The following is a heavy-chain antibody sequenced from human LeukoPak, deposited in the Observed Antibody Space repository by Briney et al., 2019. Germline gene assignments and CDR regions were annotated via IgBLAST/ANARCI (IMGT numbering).Heavy chain of an antibody. CDR3: TTDRYYYDSSGYYLDAFDI. J-gene: IGHJ3*02. Sequence: GGSLRLSCAASGFTVSSNYMSWVRQAPGKGLEWVGRIKSKTDGGTTDYAAPVKGRFTISRDDSKNTLYLQMNSLKTEDTAVYYCTTDRYYYDSSGYYLDAFDIWGQGTMVTVSS. CDR2: IKSKTDGGTT. CDR1: GFTVSSNY. D-gene: IGHD3-22*01. V-gene: IGHV3-15*01.